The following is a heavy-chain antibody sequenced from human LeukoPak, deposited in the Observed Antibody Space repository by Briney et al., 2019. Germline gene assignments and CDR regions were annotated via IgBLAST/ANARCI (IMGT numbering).Heavy chain of an antibody. CDR1: GFTFSNYW. Sequence: PGGSLRLSCAASGFTFSNYWMSWVRQAPGKVLKWVASVKQDVDKKDYVDSLKGRFTISRDNGKNSLYLQMNSLRAEDTAVYYCARGPPYGSRSDFFDYWGQGTLVTVSS. D-gene: IGHD3-10*01. CDR2: VKQDVDKK. CDR3: ARGPPYGSRSDFFDY. V-gene: IGHV3-7*01. J-gene: IGHJ4*02.